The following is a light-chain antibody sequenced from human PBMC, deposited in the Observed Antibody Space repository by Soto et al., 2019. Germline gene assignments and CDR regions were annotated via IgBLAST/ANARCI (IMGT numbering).Light chain of an antibody. J-gene: IGKJ2*01. CDR3: QQSST. CDR2: AAT. CDR1: QGIASY. Sequence: DLQMTQSPSSLSASVGDRVTITCRASQGIASYLNWYQHKPGKAPKLLIYAATSLQYGVPSRFSGSVSGTDFTLTISSLLPEDFATYYCQQSSTFGQGTKLEIK. V-gene: IGKV1-39*01.